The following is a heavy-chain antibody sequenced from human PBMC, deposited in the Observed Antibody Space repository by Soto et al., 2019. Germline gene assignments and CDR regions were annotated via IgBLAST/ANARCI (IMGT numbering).Heavy chain of an antibody. D-gene: IGHD2-15*01. CDR2: IIPIFGTA. CDR1: GGTFSSYA. V-gene: IGHV1-69*12. CDR3: ARVVTVVKSFHYWYFDL. Sequence: QVQLVQSGAEVKKPGSSVKVSCKASGGTFSSYAISWVRQAPGQGLEWMGGIIPIFGTANYAQKFQGRVTIPVAESTSTAYMELSRLRSEHTAVYYCARVVTVVKSFHYWYFDLWGRGTLVTVSS. J-gene: IGHJ2*01.